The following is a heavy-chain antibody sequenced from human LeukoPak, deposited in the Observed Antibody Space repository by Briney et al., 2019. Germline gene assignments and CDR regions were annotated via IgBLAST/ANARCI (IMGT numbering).Heavy chain of an antibody. CDR1: GGSIINYY. D-gene: IGHD3-22*01. CDR3: ARLKYYDSTGYSPGYYMDV. V-gene: IGHV4-4*07. J-gene: IGHJ6*03. Sequence: SETLSLTCSVAGGSIINYYWSWIRQSAGTGLEWVGRIYITGSTTYNPSLQSRLSMSVGTSKNQFSLRLRSVSAADTAVYYCARLKYYDSTGYSPGYYMDVWGKGITVTVSS. CDR2: IYITGST.